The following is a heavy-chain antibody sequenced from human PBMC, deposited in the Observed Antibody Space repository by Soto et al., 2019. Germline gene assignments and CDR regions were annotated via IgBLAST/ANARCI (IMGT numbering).Heavy chain of an antibody. D-gene: IGHD3-16*01. Sequence: QVQLVQSGAEVKKPGASVKVSCNTSGYTFTNHGINWVRQAPGQGLEWMGWINPYNANVNYAQKLQGRVTMTTGTSTSTAYMDLRSLTSDDTAVYYCARDRVAGIWGDAFDIWGQGTMVTVSS. V-gene: IGHV1-18*04. CDR1: GYTFTNHG. J-gene: IGHJ3*02. CDR2: INPYNANV. CDR3: ARDRVAGIWGDAFDI.